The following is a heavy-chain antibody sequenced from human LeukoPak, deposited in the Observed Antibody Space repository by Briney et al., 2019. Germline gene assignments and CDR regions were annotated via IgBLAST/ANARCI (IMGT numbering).Heavy chain of an antibody. CDR1: GFTFSSYW. Sequence: PGGSLRLSCAASGFTFSSYWMHWVRQAPGKGLVWVSRINSDGSSTSYADSVRGRFTISRDNAKNSLYLQMNSLRAEDTAVYYCARGLLAGVFDYWGQGTLVTVSS. J-gene: IGHJ4*02. CDR2: INSDGSST. D-gene: IGHD3-22*01. CDR3: ARGLLAGVFDY. V-gene: IGHV3-74*01.